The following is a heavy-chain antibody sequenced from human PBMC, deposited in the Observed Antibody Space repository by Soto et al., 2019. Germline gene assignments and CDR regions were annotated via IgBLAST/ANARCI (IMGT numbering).Heavy chain of an antibody. V-gene: IGHV5-10-1*01. J-gene: IGHJ6*02. CDR2: IDPSDSYT. D-gene: IGHD3-16*01. CDR3: FGSPYYYYGMYF. Sequence: PGESLKISCKGSGYSFTSYWISWVRQMPGKGLEWMGRIDPSDSYTNYSPSFQGHVTISADKSISTAYLQWSSLKASDTAMYYGFGSPYYYYGMYFWGQGTTVPVSS. CDR1: GYSFTSYW.